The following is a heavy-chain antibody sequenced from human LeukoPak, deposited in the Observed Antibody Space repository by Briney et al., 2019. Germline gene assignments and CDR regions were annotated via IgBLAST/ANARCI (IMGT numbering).Heavy chain of an antibody. J-gene: IGHJ4*02. CDR2: IHPNDAST. CDR1: GYSFASYW. V-gene: IGHV5-51*01. Sequence: HGESLKISCKASGYSFASYWIGWVRQTSGKGLEWMAIIHPNDASTIYSPSFQGQVTISADRSIITAYLQWNTLQASDTAIYYCARHNNWAFDYWDRGTLLTVSS. CDR3: ARHNNWAFDY. D-gene: IGHD1-20*01.